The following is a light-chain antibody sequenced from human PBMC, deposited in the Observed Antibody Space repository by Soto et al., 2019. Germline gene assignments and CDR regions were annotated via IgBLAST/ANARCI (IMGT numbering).Light chain of an antibody. V-gene: IGKV1-39*01. CDR3: QQNSITPLT. J-gene: IGKJ1*01. Sequence: DIQMTQSPSSLSASVGDRVTITCRASQSISNFLNWYQQKPGKAPKLLIYAASTLQSGVPSRFSGGGSGTDFTLTISSLQPEDFATYYCQQNSITPLTFGQGTKVDIK. CDR2: AAS. CDR1: QSISNF.